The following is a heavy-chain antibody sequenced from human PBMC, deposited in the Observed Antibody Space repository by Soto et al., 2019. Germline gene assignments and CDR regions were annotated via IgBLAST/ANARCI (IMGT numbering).Heavy chain of an antibody. V-gene: IGHV3-48*03. CDR2: ISSSGSTT. J-gene: IGHJ4*02. CDR3: ARVASSWNPNDD. CDR1: GFTFSSYD. D-gene: IGHD1-1*01. Sequence: GGSLRLSCAASGFTFSSYDMNWVRQAPGKGLEWVSSISSSGSTTYYADSVKGRFTISRDNSKNTLYLQMNSLRAEDTAVYYCARVASSWNPNDDWGQGTLVTVSS.